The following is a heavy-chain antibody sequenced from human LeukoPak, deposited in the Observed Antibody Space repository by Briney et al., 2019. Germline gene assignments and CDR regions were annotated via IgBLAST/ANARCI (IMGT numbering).Heavy chain of an antibody. Sequence: SETLSLTCTVSGGSISSYYWSWIRQPPGKGLEWIGYIYYSGSTNYNPSLKSRVTISVDTSKNQFSLKLGSVTAADTAVYYCATASPRDWFLFYYYGMDVWGQGTTVTVSS. CDR2: IYYSGST. V-gene: IGHV4-59*01. D-gene: IGHD3/OR15-3a*01. CDR3: ATASPRDWFLFYYYGMDV. CDR1: GGSISSYY. J-gene: IGHJ6*02.